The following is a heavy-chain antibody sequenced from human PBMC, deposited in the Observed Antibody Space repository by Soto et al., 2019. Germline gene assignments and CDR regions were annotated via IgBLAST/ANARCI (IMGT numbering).Heavy chain of an antibody. CDR1: GGTFSSYA. D-gene: IGHD2-21*02. Sequence: ASVKVSCKASGGTFSSYAISWVRQAPGQELEWMGGIIPIFGTANYAQKFQGRVTITADESTSTAYMELSSLRSEDTAVYYCARDVSPIVVVTAIPQLGMDVWGQGTTVTVSS. CDR3: ARDVSPIVVVTAIPQLGMDV. V-gene: IGHV1-69*13. CDR2: IIPIFGTA. J-gene: IGHJ6*02.